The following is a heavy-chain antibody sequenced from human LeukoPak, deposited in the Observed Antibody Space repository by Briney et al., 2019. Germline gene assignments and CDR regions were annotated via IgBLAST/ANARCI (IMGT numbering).Heavy chain of an antibody. CDR1: GYTFTSYG. D-gene: IGHD6-19*01. CDR3: ARDSRAAVATDY. J-gene: IGHJ4*02. V-gene: IGHV1-18*01. Sequence: ASVKVSCKASGYTFTSYGISWVRQAPGQGLEWMGWISAYNGNANYAQKLQGRVTMTTDTSTSTAYVELRSLRSDDTAVYYCARDSRAAVATDYWGQGTLVTVSS. CDR2: ISAYNGNA.